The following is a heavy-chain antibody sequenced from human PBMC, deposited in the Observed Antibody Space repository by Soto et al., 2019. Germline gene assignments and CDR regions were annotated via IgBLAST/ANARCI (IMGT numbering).Heavy chain of an antibody. CDR1: GGSISSYY. J-gene: IGHJ4*02. CDR2: IYYSGSS. V-gene: IGHV4-59*12. CDR3: ARAPETPTIFGVVRPYFFNH. Sequence: SETLSLTCTVSGGSISSYYWSWIRQPPGKGLEWIGYIYYSGSSNYNPSLRGRVTISVDTSKNQFYLKLSSVTAADTAVYYCARAPETPTIFGVVRPYFFNHWGQGTLVTVSS. D-gene: IGHD3-3*01.